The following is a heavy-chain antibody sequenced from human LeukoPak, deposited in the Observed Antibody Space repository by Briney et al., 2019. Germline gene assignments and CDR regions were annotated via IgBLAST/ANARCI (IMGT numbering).Heavy chain of an antibody. V-gene: IGHV4-61*02. Sequence: SETLSLTCTVSGGSISSGSYYWSWIRRPAGKGLEWIGRIYTSGSTNYNPSLKSRVTISVDTSKNQFSLKLSSVTAADTAVYYCARDGATVVTPDYNWFDPRGQGTLVTVSS. D-gene: IGHD4-23*01. J-gene: IGHJ5*02. CDR2: IYTSGST. CDR1: GGSISSGSYY. CDR3: ARDGATVVTPDYNWFDP.